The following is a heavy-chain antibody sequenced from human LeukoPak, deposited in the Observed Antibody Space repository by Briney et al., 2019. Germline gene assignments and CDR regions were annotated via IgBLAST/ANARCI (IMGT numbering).Heavy chain of an antibody. CDR3: ARGRGFHTIFGVVKTEFDY. D-gene: IGHD3-3*01. V-gene: IGHV4-34*01. CDR2: INHSGST. Sequence: PSETLSLTCAVYGGSFSCYYWSWIRQPPGKGLEWIGEINHSGSTNYNPSLKSRVTISVDTSKNQFSLKLSPVAAADTAVYYCARGRGFHTIFGVVKTEFDYWGQGTLVTVSS. CDR1: GGSFSCYY. J-gene: IGHJ4*02.